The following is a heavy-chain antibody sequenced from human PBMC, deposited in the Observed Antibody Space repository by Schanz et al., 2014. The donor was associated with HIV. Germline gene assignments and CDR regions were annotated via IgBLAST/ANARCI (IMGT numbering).Heavy chain of an antibody. CDR2: ISGGSGST. CDR1: GFSFRAYV. D-gene: IGHD3-22*01. J-gene: IGHJ4*02. V-gene: IGHV3-23*01. Sequence: DVQLLESGGGLVRPGGSLRLSCAVSGFSFRAYVMSWVRQAPGKGLEWVSSISGGSGSTFYADSVKGRFTISRDYSKNTLFLQMSSLRVEDTAVYYCAKGRGTYSSGYYDPPDYWGQGTLVTVSS. CDR3: AKGRGTYSSGYYDPPDY.